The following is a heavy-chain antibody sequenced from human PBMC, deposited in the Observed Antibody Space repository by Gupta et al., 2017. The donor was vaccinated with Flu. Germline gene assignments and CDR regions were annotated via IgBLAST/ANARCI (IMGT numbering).Heavy chain of an antibody. V-gene: IGHV3-21*02. CDR2: ISRSSGYI. Sequence: EVQLLESGGGLVRPGGSLSLSCVASGFTFSTYTFNWVRQAPGKGLEWLASISRSSGYIYYADSVKGRFTISRDNSKTSLYLQMNSLRDEDTALYYCARLGGSGTAFHYFYGLDVWGRGTAVTVSS. J-gene: IGHJ6*02. CDR1: GFTFSTYT. CDR3: ARLGGSGTAFHYFYGLDV. D-gene: IGHD2-15*01.